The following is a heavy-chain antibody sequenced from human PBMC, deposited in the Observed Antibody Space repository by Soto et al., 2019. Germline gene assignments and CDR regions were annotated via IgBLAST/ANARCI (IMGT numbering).Heavy chain of an antibody. J-gene: IGHJ4*02. CDR2: IWFDGSKK. CDR3: ARDLNTGYIDY. CDR1: GFTFGRSG. D-gene: IGHD5-12*01. V-gene: IGHV3-33*01. Sequence: QVQMVESGGGGVQPGTSLRLSCVASGFTFGRSGMHWVRQAPGGAMEWVAIIWFDGSKKYYADSVKGRLTVSRDNSKNTLYLQMASLRGDDTAVYYCARDLNTGYIDYWGQGTLVTVSS.